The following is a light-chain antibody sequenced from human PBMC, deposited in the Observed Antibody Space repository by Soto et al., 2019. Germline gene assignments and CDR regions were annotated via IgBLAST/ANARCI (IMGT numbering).Light chain of an antibody. V-gene: IGLV2-14*03. J-gene: IGLJ1*01. CDR2: DVS. CDR3: SSYRSSITLV. Sequence: QSALTQPASVSGSPGQSITISCTGTSSDVGGHNYVSWYQQHPGKAPKLLIFDVSNRPSGVSNRFSGSKSGNTASLTISWLQAEDEADYYCSSYRSSITLVFGTGTKVTVL. CDR1: SSDVGGHNY.